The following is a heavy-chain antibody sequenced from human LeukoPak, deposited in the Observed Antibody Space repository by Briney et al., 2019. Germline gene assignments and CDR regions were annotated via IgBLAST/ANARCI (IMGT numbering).Heavy chain of an antibody. V-gene: IGHV4-59*08. CDR1: GGSISSYY. J-gene: IGHJ4*02. CDR2: IYYSGST. CDR3: ASGELGAKDY. Sequence: SETLSLTCTVSGGSISSYYWSWIRQPPGKGLEWIGYIYYSGSTYYNPSLKSRVTISVDTSKNQFSLKLSSVTAADTVVYYCASGELGAKDYWGQGTLVTVSS. D-gene: IGHD1-26*01.